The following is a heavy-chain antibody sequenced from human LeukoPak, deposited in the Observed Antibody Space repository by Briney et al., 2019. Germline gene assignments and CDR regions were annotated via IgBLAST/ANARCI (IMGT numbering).Heavy chain of an antibody. D-gene: IGHD4-17*01. CDR1: GYTFTSYN. CDR3: ARRWTTMTDDYFDD. J-gene: IGHJ4*02. V-gene: IGHV1-18*04. Sequence: ASVKVSCKTSGYTFTSYNIGWVRQAPGQGLEWMGWISGYNGHTNYARRLQGRVTMTTDTSTSTAYMELRSLRSDDTAVFYCARRWTTMTDDYFDDWGQGTLVTVSS. CDR2: ISGYNGHT.